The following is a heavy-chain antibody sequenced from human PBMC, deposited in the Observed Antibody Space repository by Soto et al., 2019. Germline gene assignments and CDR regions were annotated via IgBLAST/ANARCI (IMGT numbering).Heavy chain of an antibody. CDR3: ARSLLQGDF. Sequence: QVQLVQSGAEVKKPGASVTVSCKASGYIFIHYYIHWVRQAPGQGLEWMAIINHNGGSTNYAQNFQGRVTVTSDTSTSTVSMVLNSLGSVDTAVYFGARSLLQGDFWGQGTRVTVSS. D-gene: IGHD2-21*01. V-gene: IGHV1-46*01. CDR1: GYIFIHYY. J-gene: IGHJ4*02. CDR2: INHNGGST.